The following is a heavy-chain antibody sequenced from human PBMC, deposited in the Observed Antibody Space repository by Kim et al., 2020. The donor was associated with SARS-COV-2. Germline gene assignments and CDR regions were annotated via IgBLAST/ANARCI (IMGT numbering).Heavy chain of an antibody. D-gene: IGHD3-10*01. J-gene: IGHJ5*02. CDR1: GFTFSTYA. CDR2: ISGSGSST. V-gene: IGHV3-23*01. Sequence: GGSLRLSCAASGFTFSTYAMNWVRQAPGKGLEWVSAISGSGSSTYYAVSVKGRFTISRDNSKDTVYLQMNNLRAEDTAVYYCAVWFGELLFPSPFDPWG. CDR3: AVWFGELLFPSPFDP.